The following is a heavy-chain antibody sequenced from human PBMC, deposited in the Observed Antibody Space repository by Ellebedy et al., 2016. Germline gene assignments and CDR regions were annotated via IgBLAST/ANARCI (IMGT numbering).Heavy chain of an antibody. CDR3: ARGYIGIMISYDETHYYNYMDV. CDR2: IPSDERNI. V-gene: IGHV3-30*03. Sequence: GESLKISXAASGFTLSSYDMHWVCQAPGKGLEWVAIIPSDERNINYADSMWGRFTIFRDNSKNTLFLRLGSLTTDDTAVYYCARGYIGIMISYDETHYYNYMDVWGKGTTVTVSS. D-gene: IGHD3/OR15-3a*01. J-gene: IGHJ6*03. CDR1: GFTLSSYD.